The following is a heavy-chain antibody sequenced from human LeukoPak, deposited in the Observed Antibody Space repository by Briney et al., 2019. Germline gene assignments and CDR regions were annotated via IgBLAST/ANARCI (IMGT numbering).Heavy chain of an antibody. V-gene: IGHV3-7*01. CDR3: ARDQKWFGSRGPFDY. D-gene: IGHD3-10*01. Sequence: GGSLRLSCAASGFTFSTSVMSWVRQAPGKGLEWVANIKQDGSEKYYVDSVKGRFTISRDNAKNSLYLQMNSLRAEDTAVYYCARDQKWFGSRGPFDYWGQGTLVTVSS. CDR2: IKQDGSEK. J-gene: IGHJ4*02. CDR1: GFTFSTSV.